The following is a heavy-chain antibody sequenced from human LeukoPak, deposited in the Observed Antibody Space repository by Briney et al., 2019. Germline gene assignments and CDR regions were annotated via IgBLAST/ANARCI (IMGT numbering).Heavy chain of an antibody. CDR1: GGTFSSYA. V-gene: IGHV1-69*05. Sequence: SVKVSCKASGGTFSSYAISWVRQASGQGLEWMGRIIPIFGTANYAQKFQGRVTITTDESTSTAYMELSSLRSEDTAVYYCAGGGSGSYYKSWVGYFDYWGQGTLVTVSS. D-gene: IGHD3-10*01. CDR3: AGGGSGSYYKSWVGYFDY. CDR2: IIPIFGTA. J-gene: IGHJ4*02.